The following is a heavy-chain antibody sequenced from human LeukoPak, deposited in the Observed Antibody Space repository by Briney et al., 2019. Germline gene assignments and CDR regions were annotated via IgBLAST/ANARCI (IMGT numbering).Heavy chain of an antibody. V-gene: IGHV1-18*01. Sequence: ASRKASCKASRYTFTSYGISWVGTAPGQPLERIGWSSTYNGDTNYAQKFQGRVTMTTDTSTSTAYMALRSLTYYDAAVYYCARDSFRTGIAAPGPVLGKGTTVTVSS. D-gene: IGHD6-13*01. CDR3: ARDSFRTGIAAPGPV. CDR1: RYTFTSYG. J-gene: IGHJ6*04. CDR2: SSTYNGDT.